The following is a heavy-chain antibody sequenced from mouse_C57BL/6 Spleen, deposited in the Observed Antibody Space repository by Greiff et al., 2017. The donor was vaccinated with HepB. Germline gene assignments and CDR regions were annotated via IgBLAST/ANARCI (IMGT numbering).Heavy chain of an antibody. J-gene: IGHJ4*01. CDR3: ARSRGDYDTYAMDY. CDR1: GYTFTSYW. CDR2: IYPGSGST. Sequence: VQLQQPGAELVKPGASVKMSCKASGYTFTSYWITWVKQRPGQGLEWIGDIYPGSGSTNYNEKFKSKATLTVDTSSSTAYMQLSSLTSEDSAVYYCARSRGDYDTYAMDYWGQGTSVTVSS. V-gene: IGHV1-55*01. D-gene: IGHD2-4*01.